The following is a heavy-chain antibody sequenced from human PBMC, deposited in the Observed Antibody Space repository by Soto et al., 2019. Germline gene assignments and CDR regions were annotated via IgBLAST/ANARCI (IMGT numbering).Heavy chain of an antibody. CDR3: ARVISGARVFDI. CDR2: TYYRSKWYS. V-gene: IGHV6-1*01. CDR1: GDSVSSTSAG. Sequence: SQTLSLTCAISGDSVSSTSAGWNWIRQSPSRGLEWLGRTYYRSKWYSDSAVSVKSRITINPDTSKNQFSLQLNSVTPEDTAVYYCARVISGARVFDIWGQGTLVTVSS. D-gene: IGHD3-10*01. J-gene: IGHJ4*02.